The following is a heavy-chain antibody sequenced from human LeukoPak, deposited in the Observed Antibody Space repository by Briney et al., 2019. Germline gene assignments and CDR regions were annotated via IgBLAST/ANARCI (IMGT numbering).Heavy chain of an antibody. CDR2: ISYDGIKK. CDR1: GFTFSSYA. D-gene: IGHD2-15*01. V-gene: IGHV3-30*04. J-gene: IGHJ4*02. Sequence: AGGSLRLSCAASGFTFSSYAMHWVRQAPGKGLEWVAIISYDGIKKYYADSVNGRFTISRDESENTVFLQMNNLSAEDTAVYYCAGSYSYYLDYWGQGTLVTVS. CDR3: AGSYSYYLDY.